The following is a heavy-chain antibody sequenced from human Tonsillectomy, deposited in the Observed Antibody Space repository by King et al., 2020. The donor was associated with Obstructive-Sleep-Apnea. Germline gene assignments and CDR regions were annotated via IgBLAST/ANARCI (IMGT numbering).Heavy chain of an antibody. Sequence: DVQLVESGGGLIQPGGSLRLSCAASGFTFSSSVMAWVRQAPGKGLEWVSGIGDTSGDTYYAGSVKGRFTISRDNSLDTLYLQMDNLRAEDTALYYCVKYYGLWLGDSWGPGTLVTVSS. CDR2: IGDTSGDT. CDR3: VKYYGLWLGDS. J-gene: IGHJ4*02. D-gene: IGHD3-16*01. V-gene: IGHV3-23*04. CDR1: GFTFSSSV.